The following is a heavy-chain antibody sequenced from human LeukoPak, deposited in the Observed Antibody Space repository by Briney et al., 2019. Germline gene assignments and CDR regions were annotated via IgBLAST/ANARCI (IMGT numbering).Heavy chain of an antibody. CDR2: ISGSGGST. Sequence: QPGGSLRLSCVGSGFTFSTYSMNWVRQAPGKGLDWVSGISGSGGSTYYADSVKGRFTISRDNSKNTLYLQMNSLRAEDTAVYYCAKDHANQLGILDYWGQGTQVTVSS. CDR3: AKDHANQLGILDY. D-gene: IGHD7-27*01. J-gene: IGHJ4*02. CDR1: GFTFSTYS. V-gene: IGHV3-23*01.